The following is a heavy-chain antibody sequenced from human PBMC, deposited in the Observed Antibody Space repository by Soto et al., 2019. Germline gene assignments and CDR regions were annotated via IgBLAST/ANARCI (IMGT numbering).Heavy chain of an antibody. D-gene: IGHD7-27*01. CDR2: ITDNGGDT. CDR3: VEGYPNRGDYYYCLEV. CDR1: GFAFSHYA. J-gene: IGHJ6*01. Sequence: PGGSLRLSCSASGFAFSHYAMHWVRQAPGKGLEYVSAITDNGGDTYYADPVKGRFTVSRDNSKNTLYLQMSSLGAEDTAVYYCVEGYPNRGDYYYCLEVCGRGTS. V-gene: IGHV3-64D*06.